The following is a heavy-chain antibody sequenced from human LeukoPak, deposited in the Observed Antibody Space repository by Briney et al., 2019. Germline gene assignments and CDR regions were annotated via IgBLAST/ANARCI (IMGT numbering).Heavy chain of an antibody. CDR1: GGSINSYY. V-gene: IGHV4-59*01. Sequence: SETLSLTCTVSGGSINSYYWSWIRQPPGKGLEWIGYIYYSGSTNYNPSLKSRVTISVDTSKNQFSLKLSSVTAADTAVYYCARVVSYYGSGSYYGMDVWGQGTTVTVSS. D-gene: IGHD3-10*01. CDR2: IYYSGST. J-gene: IGHJ6*02. CDR3: ARVVSYYGSGSYYGMDV.